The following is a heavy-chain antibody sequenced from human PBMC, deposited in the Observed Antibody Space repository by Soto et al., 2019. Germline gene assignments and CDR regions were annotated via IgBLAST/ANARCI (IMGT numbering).Heavy chain of an antibody. CDR1: EFTFSYYA. CDR3: VRGGPIASAARSFDI. CDR2: ISSSTTYI. V-gene: IGHV3-21*01. D-gene: IGHD6-13*01. J-gene: IGHJ3*02. Sequence: EVQLVESGGGLVQPGGSLRLSCAASEFTFSYYAMNWVRQAPGKGLEWVSSISSSTTYIYYADSVKGRFTISRDNAKNSLYLQMNSLRSEDTAVYYCVRGGPIASAARSFDIWGQGTMVTVSS.